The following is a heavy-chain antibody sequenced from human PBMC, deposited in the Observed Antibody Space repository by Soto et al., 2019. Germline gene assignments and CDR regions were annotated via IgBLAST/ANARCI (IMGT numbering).Heavy chain of an antibody. Sequence: GESLKISCAASGFTFSNAWMSWVRQAPGKGLEWVGRIKSKTDGGTTDYAAPVKGRFTISRDDSKNTLYLQMDSLKTEDTAAYYCTTDPGYYYDSSGDFLLGYWGQGTLVTVSS. CDR2: IKSKTDGGTT. D-gene: IGHD3-22*01. CDR1: GFTFSNAW. CDR3: TTDPGYYYDSSGDFLLGY. V-gene: IGHV3-15*01. J-gene: IGHJ4*02.